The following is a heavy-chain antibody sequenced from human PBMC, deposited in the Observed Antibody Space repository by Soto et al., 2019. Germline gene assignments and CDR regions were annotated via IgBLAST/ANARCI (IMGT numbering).Heavy chain of an antibody. CDR1: GYIFIDYY. V-gene: IGHV1-46*04. CDR2: FNPMSAST. CDR3: ARDLAAADY. J-gene: IGHJ4*02. D-gene: IGHD6-13*01. Sequence: QVQLVQSGAEVKKPGASVKISCKTSGYIFIDYYIHWLRQAPGQGLEWVALFNPMSASTNYAQKLQGRVTVTSDTSTSTGYMELSSLISEDTAVYYCARDLAAADYWGQGTLVTVSS.